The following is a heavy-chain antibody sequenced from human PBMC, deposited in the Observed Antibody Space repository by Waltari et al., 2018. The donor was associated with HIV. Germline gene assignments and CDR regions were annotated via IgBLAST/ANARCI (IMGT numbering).Heavy chain of an antibody. CDR1: GFTFSSFG. J-gene: IGHJ4*02. CDR3: ARDKAPYSTSSAVDY. Sequence: VQLVESGGGVVQPGGSLRLSCAASGFTFSSFGIHWVRQAPGSGLQWVAGILYDGGDKFYAESVKGRFSISRDNSRNTVFLQMNRLRVEDTALYYCARDKAPYSTSSAVDYWGQGTLVTVSS. CDR2: ILYDGGDK. V-gene: IGHV3-33*01. D-gene: IGHD6-6*01.